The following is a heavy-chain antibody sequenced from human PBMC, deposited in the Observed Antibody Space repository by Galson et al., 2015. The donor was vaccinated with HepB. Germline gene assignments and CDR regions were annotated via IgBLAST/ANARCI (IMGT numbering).Heavy chain of an antibody. CDR2: IKQDGSEK. D-gene: IGHD3-22*01. Sequence: SLRLSCAASGFTFSSYWMSWVRRAPGKGLEWVANIKQDGSEKYYVDSVKGRFTISRDNAKNSLYLQMNSLRAEDTAVYYCARTFYYDSSGYYYGNYFDYWGQGTLVTVSS. V-gene: IGHV3-7*01. CDR3: ARTFYYDSSGYYYGNYFDY. J-gene: IGHJ4*02. CDR1: GFTFSSYW.